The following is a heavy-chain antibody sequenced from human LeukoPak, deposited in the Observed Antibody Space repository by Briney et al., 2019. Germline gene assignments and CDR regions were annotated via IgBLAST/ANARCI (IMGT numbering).Heavy chain of an antibody. CDR2: ITGSGTFT. D-gene: IGHD6-19*01. V-gene: IGHV3-23*01. Sequence: GGSLRLSCAASGITFINYSMTWVRQAPGKGLEWVSAITGSGTFTDYADSVKGRFTISRDNSKNTLCLQMNSLRAEDTAIYYCAKRSAESSGYFDSWGQGTLVTVSS. CDR1: GITFINYS. CDR3: AKRSAESSGYFDS. J-gene: IGHJ4*02.